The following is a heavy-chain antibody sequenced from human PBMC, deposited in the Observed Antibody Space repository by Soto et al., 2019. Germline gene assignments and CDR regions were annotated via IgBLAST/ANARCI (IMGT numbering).Heavy chain of an antibody. Sequence: QVQLVESGGGVVQPGRSLRLSCAASGFTFSSYGMHWVRQAPGKGLEWVAVISYDGSNKYYADSVKGRVTISRDNSENTLYLQMNSRRAEDTAVYYCAKDPGYIVVAGLPTPKAWFDPWGQGTLVTVSS. D-gene: IGHD6-19*01. CDR2: ISYDGSNK. J-gene: IGHJ5*02. CDR3: AKDPGYIVVAGLPTPKAWFDP. V-gene: IGHV3-30*18. CDR1: GFTFSSYG.